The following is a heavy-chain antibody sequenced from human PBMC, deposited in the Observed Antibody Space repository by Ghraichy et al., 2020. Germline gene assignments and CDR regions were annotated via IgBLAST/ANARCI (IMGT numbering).Heavy chain of an antibody. CDR1: GFTFSNTW. CDR3: AALDTAMGRAGGY. CDR2: FRRAGGEA. V-gene: IGHV3-7*03. D-gene: IGHD5-18*01. Sequence: GEALNISCAASGFTFSNTWMSWVRQAPGKGLEWVANFRRAGGEAYYVGSVKGRFTISRDDAKNSLYLQMNSLRAEDTAIYYCAALDTAMGRAGGYWGQGTKVTVSS. J-gene: IGHJ4*02.